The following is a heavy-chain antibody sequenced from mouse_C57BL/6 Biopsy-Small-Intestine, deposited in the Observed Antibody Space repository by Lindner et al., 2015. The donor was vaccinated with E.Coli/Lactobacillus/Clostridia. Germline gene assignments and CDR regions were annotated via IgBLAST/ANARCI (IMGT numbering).Heavy chain of an antibody. D-gene: IGHD2-5*01. J-gene: IGHJ3*01. V-gene: IGHV1S135*01. Sequence: VQLQESGPEVVKPGAPVKMSCKASGYSFTGYNMHWVKQSHGKSLEWIGYIDPYNGAISYNQKFKGKATLTVDKSSSTAYMQLNSLTSEDSAVYYCASYSNYWFAYWGQRTLVTVSA. CDR2: IDPYNGAI. CDR1: GYSFTGYN. CDR3: ASYSNYWFAY.